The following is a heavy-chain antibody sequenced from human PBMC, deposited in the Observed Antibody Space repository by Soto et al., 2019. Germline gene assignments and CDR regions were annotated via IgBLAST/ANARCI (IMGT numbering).Heavy chain of an antibody. V-gene: IGHV4-38-2*02. J-gene: IGHJ4*01. Sequence: SETLSLTCTVSVYSISSGSYWACIRQPPGKGPEWIASIYHGFTTFYNPSLKSRITISVDTSNNQFSLKLTSVTAADTAVYYCARVHVMVVAGSTFDYWGHGTLVTVSS. CDR1: VYSISSGSY. D-gene: IGHD6-19*01. CDR2: IYHGFTT. CDR3: ARVHVMVVAGSTFDY.